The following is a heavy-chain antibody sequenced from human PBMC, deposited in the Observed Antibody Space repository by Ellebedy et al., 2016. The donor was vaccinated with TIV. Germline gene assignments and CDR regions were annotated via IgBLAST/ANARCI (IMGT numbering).Heavy chain of an antibody. D-gene: IGHD1-26*01. J-gene: IGHJ4*02. CDR2: INPKSGGT. Sequence: AASVTVSCKTSGYTFTDYYMHWVRQAPGQGLEWMGWINPKSGGTNYAQKFQGRVTMTIDTSTSTAYMELRSLRSDDTAVYYCAREVGGSLDYWGQGTLVTVSS. CDR3: AREVGGSLDY. CDR1: GYTFTDYY. V-gene: IGHV1-2*02.